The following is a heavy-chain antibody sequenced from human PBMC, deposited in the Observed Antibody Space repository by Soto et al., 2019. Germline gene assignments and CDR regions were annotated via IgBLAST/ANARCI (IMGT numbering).Heavy chain of an antibody. Sequence: SETLSLTCTVSGGSISSYYWSWIRQPPGKALEWIVHIYYSGSTNYNPSLKSRVTISVDTSKNQFSLKLSSVTAADTAVYYCARGGLEPTLGLFDYWGQGTLVTVSS. CDR3: ARGGLEPTLGLFDY. D-gene: IGHD1-1*01. CDR2: IYYSGST. J-gene: IGHJ4*02. CDR1: GGSISSYY. V-gene: IGHV4-59*01.